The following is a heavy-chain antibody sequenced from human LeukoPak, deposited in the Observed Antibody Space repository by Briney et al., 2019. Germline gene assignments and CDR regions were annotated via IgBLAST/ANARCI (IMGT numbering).Heavy chain of an antibody. J-gene: IGHJ4*02. CDR3: ARVYFGEYYFDY. CDR2: ISYSGST. D-gene: IGHD2-21*01. Sequence: SETLSLTCTVSGGSISSYYWSWIRQPPGKGLEWIGYISYSGSTNYNPSLKSRVTISVDTSKNHFSLKLSSVTAADTAVYYCARVYFGEYYFDYWGQGSLVTVSS. V-gene: IGHV4-59*01. CDR1: GGSISSYY.